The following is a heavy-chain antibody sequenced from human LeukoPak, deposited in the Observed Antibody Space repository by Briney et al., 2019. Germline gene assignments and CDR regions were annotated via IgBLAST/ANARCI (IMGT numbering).Heavy chain of an antibody. CDR1: GFTSSSHW. D-gene: IGHD5-12*01. J-gene: IGHJ4*02. V-gene: IGHV3-74*01. CDR3: ARYQQTGYESDY. CDR2: IKSDGSFS. Sequence: GGSLRLSCAAPGFTSSSHWMDWVRQAPGKGLVWVSRIKSDGSFSSYADSVKGRFTISRDNAKSTLYLQMNSLRAEDTAVYYCARYQQTGYESDYWGQGTLVTVSS.